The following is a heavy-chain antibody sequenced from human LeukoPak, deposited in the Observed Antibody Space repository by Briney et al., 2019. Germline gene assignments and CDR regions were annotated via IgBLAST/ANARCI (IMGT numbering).Heavy chain of an antibody. Sequence: ASVRVSCKASGGTFSSYAISWVRQAPGQGLEWMGIINPSGGSTSYAQKFQGRVTMTRDTSTSTVYMELSSLRSEDTAVYYCARENYGSGSSGANWFDPWGQGTLVTVSS. D-gene: IGHD3-10*01. CDR2: INPSGGST. V-gene: IGHV1-46*01. J-gene: IGHJ5*02. CDR1: GGTFSSYA. CDR3: ARENYGSGSSGANWFDP.